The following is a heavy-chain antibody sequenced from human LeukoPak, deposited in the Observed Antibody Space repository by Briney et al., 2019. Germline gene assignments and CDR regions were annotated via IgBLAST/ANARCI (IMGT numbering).Heavy chain of an antibody. CDR1: GYTFTSYA. J-gene: IGHJ5*02. Sequence: ASVTVSCTASGYTFTSYAMHWVRQAPGQRLEWMGWINAGNGNTKYSQKFQGRVTITRDTSASTAYMELSSLRSEDTAVYYCARGGSSSWYGNWFDPWGQGTLVTVSS. D-gene: IGHD6-13*01. CDR3: ARGGSSSWYGNWFDP. V-gene: IGHV1-3*01. CDR2: INAGNGNT.